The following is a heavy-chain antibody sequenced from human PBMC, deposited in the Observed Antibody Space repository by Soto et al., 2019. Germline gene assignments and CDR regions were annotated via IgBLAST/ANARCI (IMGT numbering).Heavy chain of an antibody. Sequence: SETLCLTCGVSGGSISGGGYSWSWIRQPPGKGLEWIGYIYHSGSTYYNPSLKSRVTISVDRSKNQFSLKLSSVTAADTAVYYCARASTTVTTLDYWGQGTLVTVSS. D-gene: IGHD4-17*01. CDR1: GGSISGGGYS. J-gene: IGHJ4*02. V-gene: IGHV4-30-2*01. CDR3: ARASTTVTTLDY. CDR2: IYHSGST.